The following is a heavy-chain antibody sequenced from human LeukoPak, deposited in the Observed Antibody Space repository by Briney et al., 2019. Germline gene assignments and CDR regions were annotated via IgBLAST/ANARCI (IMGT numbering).Heavy chain of an antibody. CDR1: GFTFSSYG. J-gene: IGHJ3*02. CDR2: IWYDGSNR. Sequence: GRSLRLSCAASGFTFSSYGMHWVRQAPGKGLEWVAVIWYDGSNRYYADSVKGRFTISRDNSKNTLYLQMNSLRAEDTAVYYCAKDIRSGIEAFDIWGQGTMVTVSS. V-gene: IGHV3-33*06. CDR3: AKDIRSGIEAFDI.